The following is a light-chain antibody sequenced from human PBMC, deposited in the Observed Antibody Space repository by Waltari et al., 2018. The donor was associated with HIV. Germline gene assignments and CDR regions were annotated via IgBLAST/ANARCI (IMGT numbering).Light chain of an antibody. CDR2: NNN. Sequence: QSVLTQPPSASGTPGQRVTISCSGSSSNIGIKTVNWFQQLPGPAPKLLIYNNNQRPSGVPDRFSGSKSGTSASLAISGLQCEDEADYYCAAWDDSLMGYYVFGTGTKVTVL. J-gene: IGLJ1*01. V-gene: IGLV1-44*01. CDR1: SSNIGIKT. CDR3: AAWDDSLMGYYV.